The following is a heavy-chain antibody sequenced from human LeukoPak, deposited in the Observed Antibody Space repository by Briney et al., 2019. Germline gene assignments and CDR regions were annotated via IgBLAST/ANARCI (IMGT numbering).Heavy chain of an antibody. CDR3: ARDPVGVVPAAMVDWFDP. D-gene: IGHD2-2*01. CDR2: IYTSGST. CDR1: GGSISSSY. Sequence: SSETLSLTCIVSGGSISSSYWSWIRQPAGKGLEWIGRIYTSGSTNYNPSLKSRVTMSVDTSKNQFSLKLSSVTAADTAVYYCARDPVGVVPAAMVDWFDPWGQGTLVTVSS. J-gene: IGHJ5*02. V-gene: IGHV4-4*07.